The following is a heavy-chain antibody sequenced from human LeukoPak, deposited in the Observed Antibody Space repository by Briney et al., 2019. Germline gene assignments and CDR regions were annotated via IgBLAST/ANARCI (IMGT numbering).Heavy chain of an antibody. CDR3: ARVTMVRGVISGMDV. Sequence: SETLSLTCTVSGGSISSYHWSWLRHPAGKGLEWIGRIYTSGSTNYNPSLKSRVTMSVDTSKNQFSLKLSSVTAADTAVYYCARVTMVRGVISGMDVWGQGTTVTVSS. V-gene: IGHV4-4*07. CDR1: GGSISSYH. D-gene: IGHD3-10*01. J-gene: IGHJ6*02. CDR2: IYTSGST.